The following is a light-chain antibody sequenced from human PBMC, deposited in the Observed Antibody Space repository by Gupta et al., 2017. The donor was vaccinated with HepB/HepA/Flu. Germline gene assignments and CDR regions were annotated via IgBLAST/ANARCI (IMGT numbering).Light chain of an antibody. CDR2: IVS. CDR1: QNFGRY. CDR3: QQTCSIPWT. Sequence: DNQMTVSPSPLFVSVGDRVTLTRRASQNFGRYLHWYQQKPGKAPNLLIYIVSILQSGVPSRFSGGGSGTDFTLTISGLQPEDFATYYCQQTCSIPWTFGQGTKVEIK. J-gene: IGKJ1*01. V-gene: IGKV1-39*01.